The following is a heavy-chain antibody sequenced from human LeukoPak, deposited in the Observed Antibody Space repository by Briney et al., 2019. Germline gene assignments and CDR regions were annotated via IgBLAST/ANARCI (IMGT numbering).Heavy chain of an antibody. CDR2: IHERGST. D-gene: IGHD6-6*01. CDR3: ARASRPSNSWFDP. Sequence: SETLSLTCGVSGHSFSSDSFWGWIRQPPGQGLEWIGSIHERGSTFYNPSLNSRVTISIDTSKNQFSLNVNSVTAADTAVYYCARASRPSNSWFDPWGQGTVVTVSS. V-gene: IGHV4-38-2*01. J-gene: IGHJ5*02. CDR1: GHSFSSDSF.